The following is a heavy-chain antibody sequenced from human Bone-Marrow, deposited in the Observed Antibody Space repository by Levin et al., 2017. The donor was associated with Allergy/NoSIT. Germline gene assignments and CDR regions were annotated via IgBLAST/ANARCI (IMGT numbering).Heavy chain of an antibody. CDR2: IIPMFGAT. V-gene: IGHV1-69*13. J-gene: IGHJ4*02. D-gene: IGHD5-24*01. CDR3: ARDEGLGLEMSS. CDR1: GGTFKSYT. Sequence: SVKVSCKDSGGTFKSYTFSWVRLAPGQGLEWMGGIIPMFGATNYAEKFRGRVTITADDSTMTVYMEVNSLRVEDTAVYYCARDEGLGLEMSSWGQGTRVTVSS.